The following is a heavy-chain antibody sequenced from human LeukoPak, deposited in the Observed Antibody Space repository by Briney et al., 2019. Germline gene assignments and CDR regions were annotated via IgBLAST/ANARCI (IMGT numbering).Heavy chain of an antibody. Sequence: GGSLRLSCAASGFTFSGSAMHWVRQASGKGLEWVGRIRSKANSYATAYAASVKGRFTISRDDSKNTAYLQMNSLKTEDTAVYYCTRPAVGAVAGRDVWGKGTTVTVSS. V-gene: IGHV3-73*01. CDR3: TRPAVGAVAGRDV. D-gene: IGHD6-19*01. J-gene: IGHJ6*04. CDR1: GFTFSGSA. CDR2: IRSKANSYAT.